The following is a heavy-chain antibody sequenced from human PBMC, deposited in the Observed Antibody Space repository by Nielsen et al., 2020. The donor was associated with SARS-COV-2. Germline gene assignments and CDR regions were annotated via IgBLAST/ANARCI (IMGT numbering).Heavy chain of an antibody. J-gene: IGHJ3*02. CDR2: INSRGDKR. D-gene: IGHD6-13*01. V-gene: IGHV3-64D*08. Sequence: GESLKISCSASGFSFSIHAMHWVRQAPGTGLEFVAVINSRGDKRYYADTVEDRFTISRDNSKNTLYLEMSRLRPEDTAVYYCVNCRTSWLDDDLDDIWGQGTMVTVSA. CDR1: GFSFSIHA. CDR3: VNCRTSWLDDDLDDI.